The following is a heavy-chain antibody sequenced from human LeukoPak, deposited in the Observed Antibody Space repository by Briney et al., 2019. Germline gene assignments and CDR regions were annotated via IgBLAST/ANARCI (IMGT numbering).Heavy chain of an antibody. CDR2: INHSGST. J-gene: IGHJ1*01. Sequence: SDTLSLTCAVYGGSFSGYYWSWIRQPPGKGLEWIGEINHSGSTYYNPSLKSRVTISVDTSKNQFSLKLRSVTAADTAVYYCARVVQSTDSSGFYLPEYFQHWGQGTLVTVSS. CDR1: GGSFSGYY. CDR3: ARVVQSTDSSGFYLPEYFQH. D-gene: IGHD3-22*01. V-gene: IGHV4-34*01.